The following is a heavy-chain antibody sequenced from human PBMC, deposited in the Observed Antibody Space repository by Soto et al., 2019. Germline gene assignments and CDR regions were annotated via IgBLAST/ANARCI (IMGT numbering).Heavy chain of an antibody. CDR1: GFTFNSFD. CDR3: VRAPGGRHGVYFDN. V-gene: IGHV3-13*01. Sequence: EVQLVESGGGLVQPGGSLRLSCAVSGFTFNSFDMHWVRQAAGKGLEWVSALGIAGDTYYPDFVKGRFTISRESAKSSLYLHMNSLTVEDTAVYYCVRAPGGRHGVYFDNWGLGTLVTVSP. J-gene: IGHJ4*02. D-gene: IGHD2-15*01. CDR2: LGIAGDT.